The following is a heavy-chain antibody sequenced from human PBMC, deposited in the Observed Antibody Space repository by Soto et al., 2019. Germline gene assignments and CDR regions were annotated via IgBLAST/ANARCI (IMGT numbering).Heavy chain of an antibody. J-gene: IGHJ6*02. Sequence: QVQLVQSGAEVKKPGSSVKVSCMASGGTFSSYAISWVRQAPGQGLEWMGGIIPIFGTANYAQKFQGRVTITADESTSTAYMELSSLRSEDTAVYYCARVIRYFDWLPPHYYYYGMDVWGQGTTVTVSS. CDR2: IIPIFGTA. V-gene: IGHV1-69*12. CDR1: GGTFSSYA. D-gene: IGHD3-9*01. CDR3: ARVIRYFDWLPPHYYYYGMDV.